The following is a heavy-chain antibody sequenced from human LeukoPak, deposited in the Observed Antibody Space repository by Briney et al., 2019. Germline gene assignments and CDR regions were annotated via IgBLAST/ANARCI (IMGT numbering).Heavy chain of an antibody. CDR2: INHSGST. J-gene: IGHJ5*02. D-gene: IGHD6-6*01. Sequence: SETLSHTCAVYGGSFSGYYWSWIRQPPGKGLEWIGEINHSGSTNYNPSLKSRVTISVDTSKNQFSLKLSSVTAADTAVYYCARAPGYSSSSGGLDPWGQGTLVTVSS. CDR3: ARAPGYSSSSGGLDP. CDR1: GGSFSGYY. V-gene: IGHV4-34*01.